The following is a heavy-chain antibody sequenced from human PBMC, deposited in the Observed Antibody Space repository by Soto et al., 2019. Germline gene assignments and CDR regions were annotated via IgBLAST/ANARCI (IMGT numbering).Heavy chain of an antibody. CDR1: GASISSNY. J-gene: IGHJ4*02. CDR3: AQYYYGSGSYFDH. D-gene: IGHD3-10*01. CDR2: IYHSGT. V-gene: IGHV4-59*01. Sequence: QVQLQESGPGLVKSSETLSLTCTVSGASISSNYWSWIRQTQGKGLEWSGYIYHSGTNYNPSLKSRDFISKDTSKNQFSRKLSSVTTADTAVYFFAQYYYGSGSYFDHWGQGTLGTVSS.